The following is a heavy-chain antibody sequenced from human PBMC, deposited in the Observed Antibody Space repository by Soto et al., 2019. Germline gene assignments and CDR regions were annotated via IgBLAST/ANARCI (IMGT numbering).Heavy chain of an antibody. CDR2: IYPGDSDT. V-gene: IGHV5-51*01. CDR1: GYIFTNYW. J-gene: IGHJ4*01. Sequence: GESLKISCQVSGYIFTNYWIGWLRQMPGKGLEWMGIIYPGDSDTRYSPSFQGQVTISADKSISTAYLQWSSLKASDTAMYYCARIANIFDFESWGHGTLVTVSS. CDR3: ARIANIFDFES. D-gene: IGHD2-21*01.